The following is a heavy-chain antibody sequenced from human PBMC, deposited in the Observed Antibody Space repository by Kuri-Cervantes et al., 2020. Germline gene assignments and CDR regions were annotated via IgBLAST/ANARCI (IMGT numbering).Heavy chain of an antibody. D-gene: IGHD2-2*01. CDR2: IYYSGGT. CDR1: GGSISSYY. V-gene: IGHV4-59*12. CDR3: ARAPHCSSTSCSGDYFDY. J-gene: IGHJ4*02. Sequence: GSLRLSCTVSGGSISSYYWSWIRQPPGKGLEWIGYIYYSGGTNYNPSLKSRVTISVDTSKNQFSLKLSSVTAADTAVYYCARAPHCSSTSCSGDYFDYWGQGTLVTVSS.